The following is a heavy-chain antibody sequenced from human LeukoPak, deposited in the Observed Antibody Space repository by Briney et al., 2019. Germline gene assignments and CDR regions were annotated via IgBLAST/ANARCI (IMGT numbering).Heavy chain of an antibody. CDR2: IGTAGDT. Sequence: GGSLRLSCAASGFTFSSYDMHWVRHATGKGLEWVSAIGTAGDTYYPGSVKGRFTISRENAKNSLYLQMNSLRAGDTAVYYCARGSPYCGGDCPPRDYFDYWGQGTLVTVSS. CDR3: ARGSPYCGGDCPPRDYFDY. CDR1: GFTFSSYD. V-gene: IGHV3-13*04. D-gene: IGHD2-21*02. J-gene: IGHJ4*02.